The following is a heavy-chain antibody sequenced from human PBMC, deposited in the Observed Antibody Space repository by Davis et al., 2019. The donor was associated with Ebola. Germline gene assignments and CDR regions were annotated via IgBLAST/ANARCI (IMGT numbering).Heavy chain of an antibody. Sequence: PGGSLRLSCTASGFTFGDYAMSWFRQAPGKGLEWVGLIRSKAYGGTTEYAASVKGRFTISRHDSKSIAYLQMNSLKTEDTAVYYCTRGGIAAAGWDDAFDIWGQGTMVTVSS. CDR2: IRSKAYGGTT. CDR3: TRGGIAAAGWDDAFDI. V-gene: IGHV3-49*03. J-gene: IGHJ3*02. CDR1: GFTFGDYA. D-gene: IGHD6-13*01.